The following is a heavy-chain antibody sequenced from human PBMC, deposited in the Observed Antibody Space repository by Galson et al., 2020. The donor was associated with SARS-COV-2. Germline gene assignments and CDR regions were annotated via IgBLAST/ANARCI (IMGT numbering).Heavy chain of an antibody. CDR1: GFTFSTYW. V-gene: IGHV3-7*01. J-gene: IGHJ4*02. CDR2: IKQDGSEK. D-gene: IGHD6-19*01. CDR3: ARKAYSSGCFDY. Sequence: TGGSLRLSCAASGFTFSTYWMSWVRQAPGKGLEWVANIKQDGSEKYYVGSVKGRFTISRDNAKSSLYLQMNSLRAEDTAVYYCARKAYSSGCFDYWGQGTLVTVSS.